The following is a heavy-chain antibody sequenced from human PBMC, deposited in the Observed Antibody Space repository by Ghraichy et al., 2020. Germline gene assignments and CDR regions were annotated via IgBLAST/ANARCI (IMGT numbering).Heavy chain of an antibody. CDR1: GGSISNYY. D-gene: IGHD3-22*01. CDR2: IYYTGST. J-gene: IGHJ4*02. V-gene: IGHV4-59*01. Sequence: SETLSLTCTVSGGSISNYYWGWIRQPPGKGLEWIGYIYYTGSTNYNPSLKSRVTISVDTPKNQFSLKLNSVTAADTAVYYCARVRLSTLIDYFDYWGQGTLVTVSS. CDR3: ARVRLSTLIDYFDY.